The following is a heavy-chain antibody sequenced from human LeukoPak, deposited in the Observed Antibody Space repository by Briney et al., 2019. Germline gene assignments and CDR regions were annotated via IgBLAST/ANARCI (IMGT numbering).Heavy chain of an antibody. V-gene: IGHV3-23*01. CDR2: ISASGGST. D-gene: IGHD6-13*01. CDR1: GFTFSNYA. Sequence: GGSLRLSCAASGFTFSNYAMSRIRQDPGKGLEWVSTISASGGSTNYADSVRGRFTISRDNSKNTLYLQMNSLRARDTAVYYCAKDLAATWAFDIWGQGTRVTVSS. CDR3: AKDLAATWAFDI. J-gene: IGHJ3*02.